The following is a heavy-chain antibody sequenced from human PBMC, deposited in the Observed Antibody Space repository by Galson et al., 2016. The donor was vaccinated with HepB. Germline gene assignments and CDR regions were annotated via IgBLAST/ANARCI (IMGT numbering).Heavy chain of an antibody. J-gene: IGHJ6*03. CDR1: GFTFSTSA. V-gene: IGHV3-23*01. D-gene: IGHD1-14*01. Sequence: SLRLSCASSGFTFSTSAMNWVRQAPGKGLEWVSSISGSGDATYYADSVKGRFTISRDNSNNTLYLQMSSLGAEDTAIYYCAKGGGGTLLNRYFYFYMDVWGKGTTVTVSS. CDR3: AKGGGGTLLNRYFYFYMDV. CDR2: ISGSGDAT.